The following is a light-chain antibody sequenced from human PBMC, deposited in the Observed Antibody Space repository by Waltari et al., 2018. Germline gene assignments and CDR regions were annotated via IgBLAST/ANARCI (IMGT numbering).Light chain of an antibody. CDR1: QSVGRY. CDR2: GAS. V-gene: IGKV3-20*01. Sequence: EIVLTQPPGTLSLSPGERATLYCRASQSVGRYLAWYQQNPGQAPRLLIYGASSRATGIPDRFSGSGSGTDFSLTISRLEPEDFAVYYCQNHERLPAMFGQGTKVEIK. CDR3: QNHERLPAM. J-gene: IGKJ1*01.